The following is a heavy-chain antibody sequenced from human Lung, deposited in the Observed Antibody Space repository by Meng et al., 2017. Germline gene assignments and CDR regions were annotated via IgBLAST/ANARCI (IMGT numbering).Heavy chain of an antibody. CDR3: VRSSAWVRTGFDP. CDR2: IGHSGFT. J-gene: IGHJ5*02. CDR1: GGSISTSGYY. D-gene: IGHD6-19*01. Sequence: RVESSGAGPVAPPETLSLSCVVSGGSISTSGYYWGWIRQPPGKGLEWIGSIGHSGFTYYTPSLKSRVAVSLDTSKSQFSLMLTSVTAADTAVYYCVRSSAWVRTGFDPWGQGTLVTVSS. V-gene: IGHV4-39*01.